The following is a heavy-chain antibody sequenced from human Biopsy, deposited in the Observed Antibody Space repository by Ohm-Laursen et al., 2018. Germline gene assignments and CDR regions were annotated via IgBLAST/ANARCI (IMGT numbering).Heavy chain of an antibody. CDR2: MNPDSGNT. CDR1: GYTFTTYY. V-gene: IGHV1-8*01. J-gene: IGHJ5*02. D-gene: IGHD3-10*01. CDR3: ARADPPLFYYGSGSSNWFDP. Sequence: ASVKVSRKASGYTFTTYYIHWVRQATGQGLEWMGWMNPDSGNTGYAQNFQGRVTMTRNTSISTAYMELSSLRSEDTAVYFCARADPPLFYYGSGSSNWFDPWGQGTLVTVSS.